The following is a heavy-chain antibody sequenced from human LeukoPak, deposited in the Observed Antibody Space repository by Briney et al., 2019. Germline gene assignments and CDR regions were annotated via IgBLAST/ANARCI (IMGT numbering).Heavy chain of an antibody. J-gene: IGHJ4*02. V-gene: IGHV4-59*01. Sequence: PSESLSLTCTVSGDSITSNYRSWIRQPPGKGLEWIGYLRYGGNTNHNSSLKSRITISLDTSKNQFSLRLSSVTAADTAIYYCARESSTSQTNLFDYWGQGTLVTVSS. CDR3: ARESSTSQTNLFDY. CDR1: GDSITSNY. D-gene: IGHD6-6*01. CDR2: LRYGGNT.